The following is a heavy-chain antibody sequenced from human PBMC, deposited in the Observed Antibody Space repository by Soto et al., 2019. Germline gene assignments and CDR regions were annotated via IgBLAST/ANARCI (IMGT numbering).Heavy chain of an antibody. V-gene: IGHV4-34*01. J-gene: IGHJ6*03. CDR2: INHSGST. CDR3: ARADLVVAPAAHRGDYYYMAV. CDR1: GGSFSGYY. D-gene: IGHD2-2*01. Sequence: SETLSLTCAVYGGSFSGYYWSWIRQPPGKGLEWIGEINHSGSTNYNPSLKSRVTISVDTSKNQFCLKLSSGTAADTAVYYCARADLVVAPAAHRGDYYYMAVWGKGTTVTVSS.